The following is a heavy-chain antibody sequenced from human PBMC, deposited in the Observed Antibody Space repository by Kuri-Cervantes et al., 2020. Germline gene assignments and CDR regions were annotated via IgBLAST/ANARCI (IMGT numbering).Heavy chain of an antibody. CDR1: GYTFTGYY. CDR3: ARGGYSYGYPIFLFDY. CDR2: INPSGGST. Sequence: ASVKVSCKASGYTFTGYYMHWVRQAPGQGLEWMGIINPSGGSTSYAQKFQGRVTMTRDTSTSTVYMELSSLRSEDTAVYYCARGGYSYGYPIFLFDYWGQGTLVTVSS. V-gene: IGHV1-46*01. J-gene: IGHJ4*02. D-gene: IGHD5-18*01.